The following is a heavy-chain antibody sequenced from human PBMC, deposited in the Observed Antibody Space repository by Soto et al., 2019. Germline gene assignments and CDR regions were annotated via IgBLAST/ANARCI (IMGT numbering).Heavy chain of an antibody. Sequence: PGGSLRLSCAASGFTFSSYAMSWVRQAPGKGLEWVSAISGSGGSTYYADSVKGRFTISRDNSKNTLYLQMNSLRAEDTAVYYCAKDFRYCTNGVCYFDYWGQGTLVTAPQ. J-gene: IGHJ4*02. CDR3: AKDFRYCTNGVCYFDY. CDR1: GFTFSSYA. D-gene: IGHD2-8*01. CDR2: ISGSGGST. V-gene: IGHV3-23*01.